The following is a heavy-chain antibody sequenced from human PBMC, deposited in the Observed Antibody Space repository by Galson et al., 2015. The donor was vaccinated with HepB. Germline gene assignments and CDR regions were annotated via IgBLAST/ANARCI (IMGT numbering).Heavy chain of an antibody. D-gene: IGHD7-27*01. CDR1: GFTFSAYA. Sequence: SLRLSCAASGFTFSAYAIHWVRQAPGKGLEWVAFISYDGSDKYYADSVKGRFTISRDNSENTVYLQMNSLSAEDTAVFYCAKDSLGNWAIDAWGQGTLVTVSS. J-gene: IGHJ5*02. V-gene: IGHV3-30*18. CDR2: ISYDGSDK. CDR3: AKDSLGNWAIDA.